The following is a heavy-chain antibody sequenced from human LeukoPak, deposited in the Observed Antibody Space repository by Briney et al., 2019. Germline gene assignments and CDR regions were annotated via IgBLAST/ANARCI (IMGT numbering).Heavy chain of an antibody. V-gene: IGHV3-23*01. Sequence: GGSLRLSCAASGFTVSSNYMSWVRQAPGKGLEWVSAISGSGGSTYYADSVKGRFTISRDNSKNTLYLQMNSLRAEDTAVYYCAKDFLSPTRVIAVAGRLFDYWGQGTLVTVSS. J-gene: IGHJ4*02. CDR3: AKDFLSPTRVIAVAGRLFDY. CDR1: GFTVSSNY. CDR2: ISGSGGST. D-gene: IGHD6-19*01.